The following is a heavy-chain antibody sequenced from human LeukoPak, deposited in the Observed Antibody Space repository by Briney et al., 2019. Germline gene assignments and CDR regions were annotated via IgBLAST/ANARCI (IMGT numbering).Heavy chain of an antibody. Sequence: SVKVSCKASGGTFSSYAISWVRQAPGQGLEWMGRIIPILGIANYAQKFQGRVTITADKSTSTAYMELSSLRSDDTAVYYCAKEFCSAGSCNGFFDYWGQGTLVTVSS. CDR1: GGTFSSYA. CDR3: AKEFCSAGSCNGFFDY. D-gene: IGHD2-15*01. CDR2: IIPILGIA. V-gene: IGHV1-69*04. J-gene: IGHJ4*02.